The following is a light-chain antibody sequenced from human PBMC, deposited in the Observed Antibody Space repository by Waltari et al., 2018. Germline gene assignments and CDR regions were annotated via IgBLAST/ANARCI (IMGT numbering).Light chain of an antibody. J-gene: IGLJ2*01. CDR2: QDN. V-gene: IGLV3-1*01. CDR3: QTWDSSTVV. CDR1: KLGDKY. Sequence: SYKLTQPPSVSVSPGQTASITCPGHKLGDKYACWYQQKPGQSPVLVIYQDNKRPSGIPERFSGSNSGNTATLTISGTQAMDEADYYCQTWDSSTVVFGGGTKLTVL.